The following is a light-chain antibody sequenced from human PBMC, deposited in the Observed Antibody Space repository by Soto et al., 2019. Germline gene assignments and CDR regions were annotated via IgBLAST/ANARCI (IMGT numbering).Light chain of an antibody. J-gene: IGKJ3*01. CDR1: QSVLYSSNNKNY. CDR2: WAS. CDR3: QQYDSTPFT. Sequence: DIVMTQSPDSLAVSLGERATINCKSSQSVLYSSNNKNYLAWYQQKPGQPPKLLIYWASTRESGVPDRFSGSGSVTDFTLTISSLQAEDVAVDYCQQYDSTPFTFGPGTKVDIK. V-gene: IGKV4-1*01.